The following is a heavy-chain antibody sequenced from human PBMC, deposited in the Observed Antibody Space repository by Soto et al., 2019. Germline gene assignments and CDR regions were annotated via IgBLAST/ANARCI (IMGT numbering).Heavy chain of an antibody. J-gene: IGHJ4*02. CDR2: ISYDGNNK. V-gene: IGHV3-30*18. CDR3: AKSVYNWNDGFFDY. CDR1: GFTFSTYG. D-gene: IGHD1-1*01. Sequence: QVQLVESGGGVVQPGRSLRLSCAASGFTFSTYGMHWVRQAPGKGLEWVAVISYDGNNKYYADSVQGRFTISRDSSENTLYLQMNSLRAEDTAVYYCAKSVYNWNDGFFDYWGQGTLVTVSS.